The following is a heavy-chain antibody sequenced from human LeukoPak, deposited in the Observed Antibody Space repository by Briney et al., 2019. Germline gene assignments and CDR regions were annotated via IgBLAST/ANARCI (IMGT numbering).Heavy chain of an antibody. CDR1: GFTFSKAW. V-gene: IGHV3-15*01. J-gene: IGHJ4*02. D-gene: IGHD2/OR15-2a*01. CDR2: IKSKTDGGTT. CDR3: TTVAYNSLFF. Sequence: GGSLRLSCAASGFTFSKAWMTWVRQAPGKGLEWVGRIKSKTDGGTTDYAAPVEGRFTISTGDSKNTLYLQMNSLKTEDTAVYYCTTVAYNSLFFRGQGTLVTVSS.